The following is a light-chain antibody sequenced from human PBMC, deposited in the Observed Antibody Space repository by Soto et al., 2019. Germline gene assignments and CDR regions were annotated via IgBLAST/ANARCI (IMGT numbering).Light chain of an antibody. J-gene: IGKJ4*01. CDR2: GAS. Sequence: EIVLTQSPGTLSLSPGERATLYCRASQIVSSSYLAWYQQKPGQAPRLLIYGASSRATGVPDRFSGSGFGTDFTLTISRLEPEDFAVYYCQQYGSSLGLTFGGGTKVDIK. CDR3: QQYGSSLGLT. CDR1: QIVSSSY. V-gene: IGKV3-20*01.